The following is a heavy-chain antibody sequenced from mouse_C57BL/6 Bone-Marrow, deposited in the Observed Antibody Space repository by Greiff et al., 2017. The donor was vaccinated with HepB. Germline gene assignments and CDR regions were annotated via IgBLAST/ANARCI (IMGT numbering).Heavy chain of an antibody. CDR2: FDPNSGGT. CDR1: GYTFTSYW. Sequence: VQLQQPGAELVKPGASVKLSCKASGYTFTSYWMHWVKQRPGRGLEWIGRFDPNSGGTKYNEKFKSKATLTVDTPSSTAYMQLSSLTSEDSAVYYCASYDWASFAYWGQGTLVTVSA. D-gene: IGHD2-4*01. V-gene: IGHV1-72*01. J-gene: IGHJ3*01. CDR3: ASYDWASFAY.